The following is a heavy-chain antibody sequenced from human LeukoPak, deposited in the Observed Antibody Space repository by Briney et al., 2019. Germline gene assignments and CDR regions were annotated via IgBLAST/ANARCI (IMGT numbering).Heavy chain of an antibody. J-gene: IGHJ4*02. D-gene: IGHD3-22*01. CDR2: INHSGST. CDR1: GGSFSGYY. Sequence: SETLSLTCAVYGGSFSGYYWSWIRLPPGKGLEWIGEINHSGSTNYNPSLKSRVTISVDTSKNQFSLKLSSVTAADTAVYYCASAPHYYDSSGYHDYWGQGTLVTVSS. CDR3: ASAPHYYDSSGYHDY. V-gene: IGHV4-34*01.